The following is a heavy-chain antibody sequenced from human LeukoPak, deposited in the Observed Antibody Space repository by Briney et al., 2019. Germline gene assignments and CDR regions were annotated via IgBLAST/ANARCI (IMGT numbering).Heavy chain of an antibody. D-gene: IGHD3-22*01. Sequence: GGSLGLSCAASGFTFSSYAMSWVRQAPGKGLEWVSAISGSGGSTYYADSVKGRFTISRDNSKNTLYLQMNSLRAEDTAVYYCAKGSPTMIVVVTHFDYWGQGTLVTVSS. V-gene: IGHV3-23*01. CDR1: GFTFSSYA. CDR3: AKGSPTMIVVVTHFDY. J-gene: IGHJ4*02. CDR2: ISGSGGST.